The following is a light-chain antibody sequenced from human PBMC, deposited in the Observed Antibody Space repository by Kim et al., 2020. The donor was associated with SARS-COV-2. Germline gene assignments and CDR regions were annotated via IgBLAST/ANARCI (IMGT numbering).Light chain of an antibody. CDR2: EDE. J-gene: IGLJ3*02. CDR3: QSCDADSRWV. CDR1: SGSIASNY. V-gene: IGLV6-57*02. Sequence: NFMLTQPHSVSESPGKTVTISCTGSSGSIASNYVQWYQQRPGSAPITLIYEDEQRPSGVPDRFSGSIDRSSNSASLTISGLKTEDEADYYCQSCDADSRWVFGGGTQLTVL.